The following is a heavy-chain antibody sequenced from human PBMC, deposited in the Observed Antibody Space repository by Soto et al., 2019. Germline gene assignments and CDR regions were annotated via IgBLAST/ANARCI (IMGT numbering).Heavy chain of an antibody. CDR3: AKFKITFGGVIVKGGMDV. CDR1: GFTFSSYG. CDR2: ISYDGSNK. V-gene: IGHV3-30*18. J-gene: IGHJ6*02. Sequence: QVQLVESGGGVVQPGRSLRLSCAASGFTFSSYGMHWVRQAPGKGLEWVAVISYDGSNKYYADSVKGRFTISRDNSKNTLYLQMNSLRAEDTAVYYCAKFKITFGGVIVKGGMDVWGQGTTVTVSS. D-gene: IGHD3-16*02.